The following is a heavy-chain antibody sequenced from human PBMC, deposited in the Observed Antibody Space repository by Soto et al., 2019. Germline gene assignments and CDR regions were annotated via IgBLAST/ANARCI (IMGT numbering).Heavy chain of an antibody. J-gene: IGHJ5*02. CDR2: INHSGST. CDR3: ARGLGEQQLGNWFDP. D-gene: IGHD6-13*01. Sequence: SETLSLTCAVYGGSFSGYYWSWIRQPPGKGLEWIGEINHSGSTNYNPSLKSRVTISVDKSKNQFSLKLISVTAADTAVYYCARGLGEQQLGNWFDPWGQGTLVTVSS. V-gene: IGHV4-34*01. CDR1: GGSFSGYY.